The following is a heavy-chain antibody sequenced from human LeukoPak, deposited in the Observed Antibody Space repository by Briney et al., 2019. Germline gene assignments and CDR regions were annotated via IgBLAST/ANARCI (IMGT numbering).Heavy chain of an antibody. J-gene: IGHJ4*02. CDR2: INHIGST. CDR1: GGSFSGNY. CDR3: AGTPEYYDILTGYNSLYYFDY. V-gene: IGHV4-34*03. D-gene: IGHD3-9*01. Sequence: SETLSLTCAVFGGSFSGNYWTWIRQPPGKGLEWIGEINHIGSTNYNPSLKSRVTISVDTSKNQFSLKLSSVTAADTAVYYCAGTPEYYDILTGYNSLYYFDYWGQGTLVTVSS.